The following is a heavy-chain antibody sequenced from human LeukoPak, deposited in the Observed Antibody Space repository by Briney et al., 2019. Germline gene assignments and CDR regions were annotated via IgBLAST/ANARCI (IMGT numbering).Heavy chain of an antibody. V-gene: IGHV4-30-4*01. CDR3: ARGIAAAGTSSWWFDP. D-gene: IGHD6-13*01. CDR2: IYYSGST. CDR1: GGSISSGDYF. Sequence: PSKTLSLTCTVSGGSISSGDYFWTWIRQPPGKGLEWIGYIYYSGSTYYNPSLKSRVTISVDTSKNQFSLKLSSVTGADTAVYHCARGIAAAGTSSWWFDPWGQGTLVTVSS. J-gene: IGHJ5*02.